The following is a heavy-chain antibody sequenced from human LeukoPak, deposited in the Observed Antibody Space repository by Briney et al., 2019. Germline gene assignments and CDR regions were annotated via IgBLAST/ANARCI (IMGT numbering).Heavy chain of an antibody. CDR1: GGTFNSYA. CDR3: ASQQPKRLVAATRSYYYYGMDV. J-gene: IGHJ6*02. CDR2: IIPILGIA. D-gene: IGHD2-15*01. Sequence: SVTVSFKASGGTFNSYAIGWVGQARGQGGEGMGRIIPILGIANYAHKFQARVTITADKSTTTAYMELSSLRSQDTAVYYCASQQPKRLVAATRSYYYYGMDVWGQGTTVTVSS. V-gene: IGHV1-69*04.